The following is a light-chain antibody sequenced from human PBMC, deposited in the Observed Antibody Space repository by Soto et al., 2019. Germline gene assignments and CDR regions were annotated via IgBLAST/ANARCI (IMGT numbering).Light chain of an antibody. V-gene: IGKV3-20*01. CDR2: GAS. J-gene: IGKJ1*01. Sequence: DIVLMQSPGTLSLSPGERATLSCRASQSVRNSYLAWYQQKPGQAPRLLIYGASSRATGIPDRFSGSGSGTDFTLTISSLEPEDFAVYYCQKYGSSSTFGQGTKVEIK. CDR3: QKYGSSST. CDR1: QSVRNSY.